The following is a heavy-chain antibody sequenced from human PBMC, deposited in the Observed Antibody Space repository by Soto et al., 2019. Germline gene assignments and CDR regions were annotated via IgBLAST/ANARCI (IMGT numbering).Heavy chain of an antibody. J-gene: IGHJ4*02. CDR3: ARFAKAENPKVGSWYYFDF. CDR2: IYFSGRT. CDR1: AGNIGSGGAY. Sequence: PSETQPLTSTVSAGNIGSGGAYWSWIRQHPGKGLEWIGNIYFSGRTYYNPSLRSRVTISVDTSKNQFSLELTSVTAADTAMYYCARFAKAENPKVGSWYYFDFWGQGTLVTGFS. D-gene: IGHD2-8*02. V-gene: IGHV4-31*02.